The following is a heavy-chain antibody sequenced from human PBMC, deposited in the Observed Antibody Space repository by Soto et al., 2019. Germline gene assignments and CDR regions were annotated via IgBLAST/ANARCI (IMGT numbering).Heavy chain of an antibody. Sequence: EVQLFESGGGLLLPGGSLRLSGAASGFTFSSYAMRWVRQAPGKGLEWVSAISGSGGSTYYEDSVKGRFTISRDNSKNTLYLQMNSRRAEDTAVYYCAKDLVRGRKGGYSYGYDYWGQGTLVTVSS. J-gene: IGHJ4*02. CDR1: GFTFSSYA. CDR2: ISGSGGST. CDR3: AKDLVRGRKGGYSYGYDY. V-gene: IGHV3-23*01. D-gene: IGHD5-18*01.